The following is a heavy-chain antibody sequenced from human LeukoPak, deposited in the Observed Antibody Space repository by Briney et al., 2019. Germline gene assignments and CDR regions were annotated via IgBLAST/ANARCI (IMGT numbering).Heavy chain of an antibody. J-gene: IGHJ3*02. CDR3: ARRTVTTADDAFDM. CDR1: GYTFTSYG. Sequence: ASVKVSCKASGYTFTSYGISWVRQAPGQGLEWMGWISAYNGDTNYAQKLQGRVTMTTDTSTSTAYMELRSLRSDDTAVYYCARRTVTTADDAFDMWGQATMVTVSS. D-gene: IGHD4-17*01. V-gene: IGHV1-18*01. CDR2: ISAYNGDT.